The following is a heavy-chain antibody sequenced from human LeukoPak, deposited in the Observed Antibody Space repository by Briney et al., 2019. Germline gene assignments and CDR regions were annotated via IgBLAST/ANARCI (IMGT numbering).Heavy chain of an antibody. V-gene: IGHV3-23*01. CDR3: ARRDYGGDSGPPLFNY. J-gene: IGHJ4*02. CDR1: GFTFSSYA. D-gene: IGHD4-23*01. CDR2: ISGSGSST. Sequence: GSLRLSCAASGFTFSSYAMSWVRQAPGKGLEWVSGISGSGSSTYYADSVKGRFTLSRDNSKDTLYLQMNTLRAEDTAVYYCARRDYGGDSGPPLFNYWGLGTLVTVSS.